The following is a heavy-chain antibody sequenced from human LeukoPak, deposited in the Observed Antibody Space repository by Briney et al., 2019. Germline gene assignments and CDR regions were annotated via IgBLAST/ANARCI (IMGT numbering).Heavy chain of an antibody. CDR2: IWYDGSNK. V-gene: IGHV3-33*06. CDR3: GKDRPYDYGDSTASFDS. Sequence: TGRSLRLSCAASGFTFSNYGMHWVRQAPGKGLEWVAVIWYDGSNKYYADSVKGRFTISRDTSKNTPFLQMNSLRAEDTAVYYCGKDRPYDYGDSTASFDSWGRGTLVTVSS. CDR1: GFTFSNYG. D-gene: IGHD4-17*01. J-gene: IGHJ4*02.